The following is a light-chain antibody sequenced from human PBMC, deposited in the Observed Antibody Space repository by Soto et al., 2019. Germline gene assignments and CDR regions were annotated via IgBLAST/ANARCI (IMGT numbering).Light chain of an antibody. Sequence: DIQMTQSPSTLSASVGDRVTITCRASQSVSTWLAWYQQTPGKAPKLLIYKASSLESGVPSRFSGSGSGTEFTLTISSLQPDDFATYYCQQYNSYPWTFGQGTKMEIK. V-gene: IGKV1-5*03. J-gene: IGKJ1*01. CDR1: QSVSTW. CDR2: KAS. CDR3: QQYNSYPWT.